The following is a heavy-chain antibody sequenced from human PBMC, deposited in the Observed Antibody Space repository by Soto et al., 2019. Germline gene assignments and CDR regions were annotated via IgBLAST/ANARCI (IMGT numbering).Heavy chain of an antibody. D-gene: IGHD3-10*01. Sequence: SETLSLTCDHSSHSITISAHSWNSSGQPPGKGLDWIGYIYHSGSTYYNPSLKSRVSISVDRSKNQFSLKLSSVTAADTAVYYCARVVTMVRGVIRGMDVWGQGTTVS. CDR1: SHSITISAHS. CDR2: IYHSGST. J-gene: IGHJ6*02. CDR3: ARVVTMVRGVIRGMDV. V-gene: IGHV4-30-2*01.